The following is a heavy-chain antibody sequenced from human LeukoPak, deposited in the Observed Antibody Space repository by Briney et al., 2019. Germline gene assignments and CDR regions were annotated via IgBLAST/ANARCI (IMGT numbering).Heavy chain of an antibody. V-gene: IGHV3-23*01. CDR3: ARSMVRGVIGGVDY. Sequence: GGSLRLSCAASGFTFSSYAMSWVRQAPGKGLEWVSGISGSYGSTYCADSVKGRFTISRDNSKNTLFLQMNSLRAEDTAVYYCARSMVRGVIGGVDYWGQGTLVTVSS. J-gene: IGHJ4*02. CDR1: GFTFSSYA. D-gene: IGHD3-10*01. CDR2: ISGSYGST.